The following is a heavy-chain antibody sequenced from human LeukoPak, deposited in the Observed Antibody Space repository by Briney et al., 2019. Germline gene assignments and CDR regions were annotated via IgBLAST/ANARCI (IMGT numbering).Heavy chain of an antibody. CDR1: GFTFSSYA. CDR3: AKVLGFRQQLVRWP. Sequence: GGSLRLSCAASGFTFSSYAMSWVRQAPGKGLEWVSTISGSGGSTYYADSVKGRFTISRDNSKNTLYLQMNSLRAEDTAVYYCAKVLGFRQQLVRWPWGQGTLVTVSS. J-gene: IGHJ5*02. D-gene: IGHD6-13*01. V-gene: IGHV3-23*01. CDR2: ISGSGGST.